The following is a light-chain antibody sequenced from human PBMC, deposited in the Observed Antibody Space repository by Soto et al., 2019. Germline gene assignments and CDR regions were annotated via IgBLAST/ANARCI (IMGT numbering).Light chain of an antibody. CDR1: SSDVGHYNL. Sequence: QSVLTQPASVSGSPGQSITVSCTGTSSDVGHYNLVSWYQHHPGKVPKLIIYEGGKRPSGVSSRFSGSKSGNTASLTISGLQAEDEADYYCFSYVHSSTLYVFGTGTKLTVL. J-gene: IGLJ1*01. CDR2: EGG. CDR3: FSYVHSSTLYV. V-gene: IGLV2-23*01.